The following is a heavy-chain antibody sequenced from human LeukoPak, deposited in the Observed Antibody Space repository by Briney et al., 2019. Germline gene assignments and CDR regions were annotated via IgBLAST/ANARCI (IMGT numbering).Heavy chain of an antibody. Sequence: ASVKVSCKASGGTFSSYAISWVRQAPGQGLEWMGRIIPILGIANYAQKFQGRVTITADKSTSTAYMELSSLRSEDTAVYYCARRASFGPSDGPFDYWGQGILVTVSS. CDR2: IIPILGIA. V-gene: IGHV1-69*04. J-gene: IGHJ4*02. D-gene: IGHD3-3*01. CDR1: GGTFSSYA. CDR3: ARRASFGPSDGPFDY.